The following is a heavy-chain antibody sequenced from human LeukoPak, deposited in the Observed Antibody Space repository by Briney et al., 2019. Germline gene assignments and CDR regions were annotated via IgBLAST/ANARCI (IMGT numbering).Heavy chain of an antibody. D-gene: IGHD2-21*02. J-gene: IGHJ3*01. Sequence: GGSLRLSCAASGFTVSSNYMSWVRQAPGKGLEWVSYITRSSSTIYYADSVKGRFTISRDNDKNLLYLQMNSLRVEDTALYYCARDKTPYCGRDCYAFDVWGQGTMVTVSS. CDR3: ARDKTPYCGRDCYAFDV. V-gene: IGHV3-48*04. CDR1: GFTVSSNY. CDR2: ITRSSSTI.